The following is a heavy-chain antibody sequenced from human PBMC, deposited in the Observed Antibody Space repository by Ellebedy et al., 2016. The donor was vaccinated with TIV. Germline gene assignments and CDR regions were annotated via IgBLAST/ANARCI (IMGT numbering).Heavy chain of an antibody. J-gene: IGHJ6*02. CDR1: GFTFSSYG. CDR3: ARVGSSSWYLFRPEGSYYYYGMDV. Sequence: GGSLRLSXAASGFTFSSYGMHWVRQAPGKGLEWVAVIWYDGSNKYYADSVKGRFTISRDNSKNTLYLQMNSLRAEDTAVYYCARVGSSSWYLFRPEGSYYYYGMDVWGQGTTVTVS. V-gene: IGHV3-33*01. D-gene: IGHD6-13*01. CDR2: IWYDGSNK.